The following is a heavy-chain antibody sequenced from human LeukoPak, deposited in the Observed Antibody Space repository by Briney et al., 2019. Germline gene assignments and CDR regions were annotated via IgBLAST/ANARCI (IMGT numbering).Heavy chain of an antibody. CDR3: ARGPRDSSGWYYYFDY. Sequence: AASVKVSCKASGYTFTSHGISWVRQAPGQGLEWMGWISTYNGNTNYAQKLQGRVSMTTDTSTSTAYMDLRSLRSDDTAVYYCARGPRDSSGWYYYFDYWGQGTLVTVSS. D-gene: IGHD6-19*01. V-gene: IGHV1-18*01. CDR1: GYTFTSHG. CDR2: ISTYNGNT. J-gene: IGHJ4*02.